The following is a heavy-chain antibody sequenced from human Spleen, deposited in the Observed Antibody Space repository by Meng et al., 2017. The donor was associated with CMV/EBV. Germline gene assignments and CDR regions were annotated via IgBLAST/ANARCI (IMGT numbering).Heavy chain of an antibody. CDR3: ARDSTRFLEWLLFDY. J-gene: IGHJ4*02. D-gene: IGHD3-3*01. V-gene: IGHV1-2*02. CDR1: GYTFTVYY. CDR2: INTYSGGT. Sequence: ASVKVSCKTSGYTFTVYYMHWVRQAPGQGLEWMGCINTYSGGTNYAQNFQGRVTMTRDTSISTAYMELSRLRSDDTAVYYCARDSTRFLEWLLFDYWGQGTLVTVSS.